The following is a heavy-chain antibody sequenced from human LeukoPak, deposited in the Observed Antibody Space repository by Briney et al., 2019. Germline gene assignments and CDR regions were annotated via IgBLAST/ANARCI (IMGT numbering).Heavy chain of an antibody. V-gene: IGHV3-30*18. D-gene: IGHD6-19*01. CDR1: GFTFSSYA. Sequence: PGGSLRLSCAASGFTFSSYAMSWVRQAPGKGLEWVAVISYDGDNKYYADSVKGRFTISRDNSKNTLYLQMNSLRAEDTAVYYCAKSGFSSGWYLTNFDYWGQGTLVTVSS. CDR3: AKSGFSSGWYLTNFDY. J-gene: IGHJ4*02. CDR2: ISYDGDNK.